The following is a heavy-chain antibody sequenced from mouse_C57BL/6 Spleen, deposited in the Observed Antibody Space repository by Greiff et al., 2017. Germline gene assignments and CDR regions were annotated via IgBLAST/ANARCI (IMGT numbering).Heavy chain of an antibody. V-gene: IGHV8-8*01. CDR3: ARRFYYYGSSYVGFAY. D-gene: IGHD1-1*01. CDR1: GFSLSTFGMG. CDR2: IWWDDDK. J-gene: IGHJ3*01. Sequence: QVTLKVSGPGILQPSQTLSLTCSFSGFSLSTFGMGVGWIRQPSGKGLEWLAHIWWDDDKYYNPALKSRLTISKDTSKNQVFLKIANVDTADTATYYCARRFYYYGSSYVGFAYWGQGTLVTVSA.